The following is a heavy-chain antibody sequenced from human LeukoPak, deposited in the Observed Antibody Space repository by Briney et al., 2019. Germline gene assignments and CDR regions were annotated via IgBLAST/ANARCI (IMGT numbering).Heavy chain of an antibody. CDR2: INHSGST. J-gene: IGHJ3*02. CDR3: ARGLGLGSSSFVYRFDI. CDR1: GGSFSGYY. V-gene: IGHV4-34*01. Sequence: SETLSLTCAVYGGSFSGYYWSWIRQPPGKGLEWIGEINHSGSTNYNPSLKSRVTISVDTSKNQFSLKLSSVTAADTAVYYCARGLGLGSSSFVYRFDIWGQGTMVTVSS. D-gene: IGHD6-6*01.